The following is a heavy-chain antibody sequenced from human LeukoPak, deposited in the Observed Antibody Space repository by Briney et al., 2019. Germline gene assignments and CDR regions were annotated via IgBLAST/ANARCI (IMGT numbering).Heavy chain of an antibody. CDR1: GFTFSSYA. Sequence: GGSLRLSCVASGFTFSSYAMSWVRQAPGKGLEWVSVISGSGGSTYYADSVKGQFTISRDNSKNTLYLQMNSLRAEDTAVYYCAKVSRYCSGGSCYYHPFDYWGQGTLVTVSS. V-gene: IGHV3-23*01. D-gene: IGHD2-15*01. CDR3: AKVSRYCSGGSCYYHPFDY. CDR2: ISGSGGST. J-gene: IGHJ4*02.